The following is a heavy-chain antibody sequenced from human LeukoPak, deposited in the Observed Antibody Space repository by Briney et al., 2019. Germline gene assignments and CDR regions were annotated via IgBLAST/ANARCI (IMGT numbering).Heavy chain of an antibody. CDR3: ARPPVSTVTTPDNLDY. D-gene: IGHD4-11*01. V-gene: IGHV4-59*01. CDR2: IYYSGST. J-gene: IGHJ4*02. Sequence: SETLSLTCTVPGGSISSYYWSWIRQPPGQGLEWIGYIYYSGSTNYNPSLKSRVTISVDTSKNQFSLKLSSVTAADTAVYYCARPPVSTVTTPDNLDYWGQGTLVTVSS. CDR1: GGSISSYY.